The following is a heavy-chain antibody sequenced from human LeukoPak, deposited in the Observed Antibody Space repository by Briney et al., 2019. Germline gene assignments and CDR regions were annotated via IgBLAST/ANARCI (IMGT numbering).Heavy chain of an antibody. CDR2: IYSGDNT. CDR1: GFTVSSNY. J-gene: IGHJ4*02. Sequence: PGGSLRLSCAASGFTVSSNYMSWVRQAPGKGLEWVSVIYSGDNTDYADSVKGRFTISRDNSKNTLYLQMNSPRAEDTAVYYCARETGGIDYWGQGTLVTVSS. CDR3: ARETGGIDY. V-gene: IGHV3-53*01. D-gene: IGHD3-9*01.